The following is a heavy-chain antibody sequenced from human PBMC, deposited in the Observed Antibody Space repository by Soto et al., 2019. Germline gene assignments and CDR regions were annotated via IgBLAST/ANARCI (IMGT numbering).Heavy chain of an antibody. CDR1: GFTFSSYE. J-gene: IGHJ4*02. CDR3: ASRAGLRDRRTIDY. Sequence: ESGGGLVQPGGSLRLSCAASGFTFSSYEMNWVRQAPGKGLEWVSYISSSGSTIYYADSVKGRFTISRDNAKNSLYLQMNSLRAEDTAVYYCASRAGLRDRRTIDYWGQGTLVTVSS. D-gene: IGHD4-17*01. V-gene: IGHV3-48*03. CDR2: ISSSGSTI.